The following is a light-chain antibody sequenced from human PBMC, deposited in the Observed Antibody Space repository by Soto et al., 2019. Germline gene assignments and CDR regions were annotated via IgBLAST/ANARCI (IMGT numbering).Light chain of an antibody. J-gene: IGLJ1*01. V-gene: IGLV2-14*01. CDR3: SSYTNINTRACV. Sequence: SALTPAASGSWASWPADNILCTGTSRYLGSYNRVYWYQQHPGKAPKLIIYEVTDRPSGVSNRFSGSKSGNTASLTISGLQAEDEAEYYCSSYTNINTRACVFGAGTKVTVL. CDR2: EVT. CDR1: SRYLGSYNR.